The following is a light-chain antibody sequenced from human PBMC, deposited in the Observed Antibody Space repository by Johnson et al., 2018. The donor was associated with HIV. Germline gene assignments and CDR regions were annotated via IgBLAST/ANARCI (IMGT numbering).Light chain of an antibody. CDR1: SSYIGNNY. Sequence: QSVLTQPPSVSAAPGQKVSISCSGSSSYIGNNYVSSYQQLPGTAPKFLIFDNNKRPSGIPDRFSGSKSGTSATLDITGLQTGDEAEYYCGTWDGSLSLYVFGTGTKVTVL. J-gene: IGLJ1*01. V-gene: IGLV1-51*01. CDR3: GTWDGSLSLYV. CDR2: DNN.